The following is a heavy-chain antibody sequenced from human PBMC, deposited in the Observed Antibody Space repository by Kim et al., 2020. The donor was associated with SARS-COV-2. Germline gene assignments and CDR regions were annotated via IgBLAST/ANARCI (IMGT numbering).Heavy chain of an antibody. D-gene: IGHD2-15*01. CDR3: ARRKVVVAATPYYYGMDV. J-gene: IGHJ6*02. CDR1: GGSFSGYY. V-gene: IGHV4-34*01. CDR2: INHSGST. Sequence: SETLSLTCAVYGGSFSGYYWSWIHQPPGKGLEWIGEINHSGSTNYNPSLKSRVTISVDTSKNQFSLKLSSVTTADTAVYYCARRKVVVAATPYYYGMDVWGQGTTVTVSS.